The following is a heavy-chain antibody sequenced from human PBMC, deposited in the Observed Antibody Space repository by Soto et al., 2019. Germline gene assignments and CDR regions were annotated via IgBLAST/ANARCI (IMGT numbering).Heavy chain of an antibody. CDR1: GGSVSSGPYH. J-gene: IGHJ4*02. D-gene: IGHD2-8*01. CDR3: MRSHGAY. CDR2: ISYSGTA. Sequence: QVQLQESGPGLVKTSETLSLTCTVSGGSVSSGPYHWNWVRQPPGKGLEWIGHISYSGTANSNPSLRGRVIMATDTSMNQFSLRLTSVTAADTAVYYCMRSHGAYWGQGALVTVSP. V-gene: IGHV4-61*01.